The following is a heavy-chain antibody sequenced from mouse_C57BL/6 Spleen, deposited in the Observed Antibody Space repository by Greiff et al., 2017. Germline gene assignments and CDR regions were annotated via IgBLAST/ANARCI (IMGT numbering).Heavy chain of an antibody. Sequence: EVKVVESGGGLVKPGGSLKLSCAASGFTFSSYTMSWVRQTPEKRLEWVATISGGGGNTYYPDSVKGRFTISRDNAKNTLYLQMSSLRSEDTALYCCARHNWNFYYFDYWGQGTTLTVSS. CDR1: GFTFSSYT. D-gene: IGHD4-1*01. J-gene: IGHJ2*01. CDR2: ISGGGGNT. CDR3: ARHNWNFYYFDY. V-gene: IGHV5-9*01.